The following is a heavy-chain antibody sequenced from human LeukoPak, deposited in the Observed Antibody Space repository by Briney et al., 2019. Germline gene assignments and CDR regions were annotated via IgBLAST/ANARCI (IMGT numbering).Heavy chain of an antibody. CDR1: GGSFNGYY. CDR2: INHSGST. CDR3: ARGQLRLSN. J-gene: IGHJ4*02. V-gene: IGHV4-34*01. Sequence: SETLSLTCAVYGGSFNGYYWPWIRQPPGKGLEWIGEINHSGSTDYNPSLKSRVTISVDTSKNQFSLKLNSVTAADTAVYYCARGQLRLSNWGQGSLVIVSS. D-gene: IGHD6-25*01.